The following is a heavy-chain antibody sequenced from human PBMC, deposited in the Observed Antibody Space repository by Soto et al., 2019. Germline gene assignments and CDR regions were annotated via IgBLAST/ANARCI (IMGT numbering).Heavy chain of an antibody. CDR3: AKDRRKVVVAAPFDY. CDR2: ISYDGSNK. D-gene: IGHD2-15*01. V-gene: IGHV3-30*18. J-gene: IGHJ4*02. CDR1: GFTFSSYG. Sequence: QVQLVESGGGVVQPGRSLRLSCAASGFTFSSYGMHWVRQAPGKGLEWVAVISYDGSNKYYADSVKGRFTISRDNYKNTLYLQMHSLRAEDKAVYYCAKDRRKVVVAAPFDYWGQGTLVTVSS.